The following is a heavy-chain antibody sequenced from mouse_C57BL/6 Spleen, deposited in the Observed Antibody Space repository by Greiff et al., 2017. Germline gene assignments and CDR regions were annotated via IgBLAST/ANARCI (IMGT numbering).Heavy chain of an antibody. CDR2: ISYDGSN. J-gene: IGHJ1*03. D-gene: IGHD1-1*01. CDR1: GYSITSGYY. V-gene: IGHV3-6*01. Sequence: EVKLMESGPGLVKPSQSLSLTCSVTGYSITSGYYWNWIRQFPGNKLEWMGYISYDGSNNYNPSLKNRISITRDTSKNQFFLKLNSVTTEDTATYYCARGAGSSYYWYFDVWGTGTTVTVSS. CDR3: ARGAGSSYYWYFDV.